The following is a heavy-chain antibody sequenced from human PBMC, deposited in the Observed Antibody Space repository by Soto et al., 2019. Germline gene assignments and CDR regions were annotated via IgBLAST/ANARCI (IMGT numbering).Heavy chain of an antibody. J-gene: IGHJ3*02. CDR2: INPNSGGT. Sequence: ASVKVSCKASGYTFTGYYMHWVRQAPGQGLEWMGWINPNSGGTNYAQKFQGWVTMTRDTSISTAYMELSRLRSDDTAVYYCARVPPAGGYYTGSTAFDIWGQGTMVTVSS. D-gene: IGHD3-3*01. CDR1: GYTFTGYY. CDR3: ARVPPAGGYYTGSTAFDI. V-gene: IGHV1-2*04.